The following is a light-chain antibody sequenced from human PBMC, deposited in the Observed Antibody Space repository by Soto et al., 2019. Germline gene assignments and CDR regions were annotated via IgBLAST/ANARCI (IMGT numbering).Light chain of an antibody. Sequence: DIVMTQSPHSLTVSLGESATINCKSSQTVLYSSNNKNYLAWYQQKPGQPPKLLIYWASTRESGVPDRFSGSGSGTDFTLTISRLQAEDVAVYYCQQYYSTPLTFGGGTKVDIK. CDR1: QTVLYSSNNKNY. V-gene: IGKV4-1*01. CDR3: QQYYSTPLT. CDR2: WAS. J-gene: IGKJ4*01.